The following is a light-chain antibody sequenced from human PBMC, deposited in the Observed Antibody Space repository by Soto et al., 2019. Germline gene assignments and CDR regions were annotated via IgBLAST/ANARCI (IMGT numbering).Light chain of an antibody. V-gene: IGLV2-14*01. CDR2: DVS. Sequence: SVLTQPSSVSGSPGQWIAISYTGTSSDVGAYNSVSWYQQHPGKAPKLMIYDVSNRPSGVSNRFSGSKSGNTASLTISGLQAEDEADYYCSSYTTSSTPYVFGTGTKVTVL. J-gene: IGLJ1*01. CDR1: SSDVGAYNS. CDR3: SSYTTSSTPYV.